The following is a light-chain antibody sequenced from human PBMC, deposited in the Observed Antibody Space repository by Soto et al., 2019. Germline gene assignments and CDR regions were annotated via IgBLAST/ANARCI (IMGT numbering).Light chain of an antibody. Sequence: RVTQAPFTRSESLGVGVTFTCRASHDITNYLAWYQQKPGKVPKLLIYAASTLQSGVPSRFSGCGSGTGFTLTIGGSEPEDVATYYCQKYYIACRNFGGGTKVDIK. CDR3: QKYYIACRN. CDR1: HDITNY. J-gene: IGKJ4*01. V-gene: IGKV1-27*01. CDR2: AAS.